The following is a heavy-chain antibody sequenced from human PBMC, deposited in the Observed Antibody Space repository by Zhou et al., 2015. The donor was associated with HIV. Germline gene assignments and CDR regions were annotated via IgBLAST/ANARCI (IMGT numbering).Heavy chain of an antibody. CDR1: GGTLTNYA. CDR2: IIPFFDTT. D-gene: IGHD6-6*01. V-gene: IGHV1-69*06. CDR3: ARDRGGAARPEWRYFDL. J-gene: IGHJ2*01. Sequence: QVQLVQSGAEVKKPGSSVRVSCKASGGTLTNYAISWVRQAPGQGLECMGGIIPFFDTTNYARKFQGRITMTADKSTGTAYMELSSLRSEDTAVYYCARDRGGAARPEWRYFDLWGRGTLVSVSS.